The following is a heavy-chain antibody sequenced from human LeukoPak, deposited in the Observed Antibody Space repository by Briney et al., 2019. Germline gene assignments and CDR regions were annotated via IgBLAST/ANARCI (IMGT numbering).Heavy chain of an antibody. Sequence: GGSLRLSCAASGFTFSSYAMHWVRQAPGKGLEWVAVIWYDGSNKYYADSVKGRFTISRDNSKNTLYLQMNSLRAEDTAVYYRARAGDDAFDIWGQGTMVTVSS. V-gene: IGHV3-33*08. CDR1: GFTFSSYA. CDR3: ARAGDDAFDI. CDR2: IWYDGSNK. J-gene: IGHJ3*02.